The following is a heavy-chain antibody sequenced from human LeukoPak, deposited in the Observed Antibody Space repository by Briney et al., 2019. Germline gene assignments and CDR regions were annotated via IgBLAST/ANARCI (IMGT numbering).Heavy chain of an antibody. CDR2: IYYSGGT. CDR1: GGSISSYY. V-gene: IGHV4-59*01. D-gene: IGHD5-18*01. Sequence: SETLSLTCTVSGGSISSYYWSWIRQPPGKGLEWVGYIYYSGGTTYNPSLKSRVTISVDTSKNQFSLKLSSVTAADTAVYYCARTNGRRYSYGSAFDIWGQGTMVTVSS. J-gene: IGHJ3*02. CDR3: ARTNGRRYSYGSAFDI.